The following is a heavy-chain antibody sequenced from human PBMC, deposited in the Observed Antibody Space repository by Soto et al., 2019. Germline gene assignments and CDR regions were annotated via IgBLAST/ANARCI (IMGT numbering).Heavy chain of an antibody. Sequence: PSETLSLTCAVYGGSFSGYYWSWIRQPPGKGLEWIGEINHSGSTNYNPSLKSRVTISVDTSKNQFSLKLSSVTAADTAVYYCARGTLIYYHGMDVWGQGTTVTVSS. J-gene: IGHJ6*02. CDR2: INHSGST. CDR3: ARGTLIYYHGMDV. D-gene: IGHD2-8*01. CDR1: GGSFSGYY. V-gene: IGHV4-34*01.